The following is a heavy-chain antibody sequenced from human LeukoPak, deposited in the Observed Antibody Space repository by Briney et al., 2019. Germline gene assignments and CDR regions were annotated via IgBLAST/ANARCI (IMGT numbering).Heavy chain of an antibody. CDR3: ARSLGGATIDY. CDR1: GGSVSSGSYY. V-gene: IGHV4-61*01. CDR2: IYYGGST. Sequence: SETPSLTCTVSGGSVSSGSYYWSWIRQPPGKGLEWIGYIYYGGSTNYNPSLKSRVTISVDTSKNQFSLKLSSVTAADTAVYYCARSLGGATIDYWGQGTLVTVSS. D-gene: IGHD1-26*01. J-gene: IGHJ4*02.